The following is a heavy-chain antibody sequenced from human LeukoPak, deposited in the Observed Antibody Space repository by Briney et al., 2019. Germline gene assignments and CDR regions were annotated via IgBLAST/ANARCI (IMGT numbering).Heavy chain of an antibody. V-gene: IGHV4-59*08. CDR1: GGSTDSYYY. D-gene: IGHD1-1*01. CDR2: IDYSGRT. J-gene: IGHJ4*02. Sequence: NSSETLSLTCTVSGGSTDSYYYWSWIRQPPGKELEWIGYIDYSGRTKYNPSLQSRVAISVDTSKTQFSLRLGSVTAADTAVYFCASNIPTPTTSPPLGYWGQGTLVTVSS. CDR3: ASNIPTPTTSPPLGY.